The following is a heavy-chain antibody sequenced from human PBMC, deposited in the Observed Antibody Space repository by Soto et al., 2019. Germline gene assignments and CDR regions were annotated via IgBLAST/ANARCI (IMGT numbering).Heavy chain of an antibody. CDR3: ARGNNWNDEVGYYYGMGV. CDR2: IIPIFGTA. J-gene: IGHJ6*02. V-gene: IGHV1-69*01. CDR1: GGTFSSYA. Sequence: QVQLVQSGAEVKKPGSSVKVSCKASGGTFSSYAISWVRQAPGQGLEWMGGIIPIFGTANYAQKFQGRVTITADESTSTAYMELSSVRSEDTAVYYCARGNNWNDEVGYYYGMGVWGQGTTVTVSS. D-gene: IGHD1-1*01.